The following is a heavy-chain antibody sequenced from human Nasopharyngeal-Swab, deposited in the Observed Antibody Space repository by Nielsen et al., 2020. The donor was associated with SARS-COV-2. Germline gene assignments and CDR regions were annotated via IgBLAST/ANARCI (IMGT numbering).Heavy chain of an antibody. CDR3: ARDDGDVPGMTGSGPPGGY. V-gene: IGHV1-2*06. D-gene: IGHD1-14*01. CDR1: GCTFTDYY. Sequence: ASVKVSCKASGCTFTDYYMHWVRQAPGEGLEYMGRINPHSGDTNFAQKFQGRVTVTRDTSINTAYMELSSLRFDDTAVYYCARDDGDVPGMTGSGPPGGYWGQGTLVTVSS. J-gene: IGHJ4*02. CDR2: INPHSGDT.